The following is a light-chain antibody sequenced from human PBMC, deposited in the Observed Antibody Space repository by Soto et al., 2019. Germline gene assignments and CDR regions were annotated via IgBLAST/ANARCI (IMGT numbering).Light chain of an antibody. Sequence: ELVLTQSPDTLSLSPGERATLSCRASQSVSSTYLAWYQQKAGQAPRLLIYDASSRATGIPDRFSGSGSGTDFTLTISRLEPEDFAVYYCQQYGTSRTFGQGTKVELK. CDR3: QQYGTSRT. CDR2: DAS. V-gene: IGKV3-20*01. CDR1: QSVSSTY. J-gene: IGKJ1*01.